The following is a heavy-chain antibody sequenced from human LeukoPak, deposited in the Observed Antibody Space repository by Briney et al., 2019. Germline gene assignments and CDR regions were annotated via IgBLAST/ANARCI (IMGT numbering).Heavy chain of an antibody. CDR3: ARVMRYGDYSRWFDP. D-gene: IGHD4-17*01. CDR2: IYYSGST. CDR1: GGSISSYY. V-gene: IGHV4-59*01. Sequence: SETLSLTCTVSGGSISSYYWSWIRQPPGKGLEWIGYIYYSGSTNYNPSLKSRVTISVDTSKNQFSLKLSSVTAADTAVYYCARVMRYGDYSRWFDPWGQGTLVTVSS. J-gene: IGHJ5*02.